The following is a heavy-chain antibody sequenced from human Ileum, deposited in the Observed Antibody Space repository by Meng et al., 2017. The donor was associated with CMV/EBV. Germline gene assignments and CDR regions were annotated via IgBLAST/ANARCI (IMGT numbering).Heavy chain of an antibody. CDR1: GEPLNGFF. J-gene: IGHJ1*01. Sequence: QVQVIQGVAGPLKPSETLSLTCAVSGEPLNGFFCSWIRQPPGRGLEWIGEVNNRGRTNYNPSLKSRLTISIDTSKRQLSLMVTSVTAADSAIYYCASGRLQFTPSALQHWGPGTLVTVSS. CDR3: ASGRLQFTPSALQH. CDR2: VNNRGRT. D-gene: IGHD5-24*01. V-gene: IGHV4-34*02.